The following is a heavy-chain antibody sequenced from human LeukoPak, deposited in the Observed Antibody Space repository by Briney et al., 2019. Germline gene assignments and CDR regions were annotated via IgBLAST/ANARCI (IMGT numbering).Heavy chain of an antibody. CDR3: ARGKDHDFWNPFDF. Sequence: PGGSLRLSCAATGFTLSNYAMNWVRQAPGKGLEWVSGIDGSGGSPPSAGSVKGRFTISRDISKNTLYLQMDSLRAEDTAAYYCARGKDHDFWNPFDFWGQGTLVTVSS. CDR2: IDGSGGSP. V-gene: IGHV3-23*01. J-gene: IGHJ4*02. CDR1: GFTLSNYA. D-gene: IGHD3-3*01.